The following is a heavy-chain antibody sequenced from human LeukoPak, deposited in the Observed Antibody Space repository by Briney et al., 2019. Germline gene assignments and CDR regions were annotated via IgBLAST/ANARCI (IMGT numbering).Heavy chain of an antibody. J-gene: IGHJ4*02. CDR3: ATGLHYYDSSGYRFDY. Sequence: SETLSLTCTVSGGSISSSSYYWGWIRQPPGKGLEWIGSIYYSGSTYYNPSLKSRVTISVDTSKNQFSLKLSSVTAADTAVYYCATGLHYYDSSGYRFDYWGQGTLVTVSS. CDR2: IYYSGST. D-gene: IGHD3-22*01. V-gene: IGHV4-39*01. CDR1: GGSISSSSYY.